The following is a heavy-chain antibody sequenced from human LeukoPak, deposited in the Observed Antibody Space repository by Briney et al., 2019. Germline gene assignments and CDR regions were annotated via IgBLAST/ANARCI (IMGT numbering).Heavy chain of an antibody. V-gene: IGHV4-61*05. CDR3: ARQNYYYDSSGSLDY. CDR1: GGSISSSSYY. Sequence: PSETLSLTCTVSGGSISSSSYYWSWIRQPPGKGLEWIGYIYYSGSTNYNPSLKSRVTISVDTSKNQFSLKLSSVTAADTAVYYCARQNYYYDSSGSLDYWGQGTLVTVSS. CDR2: IYYSGST. J-gene: IGHJ4*02. D-gene: IGHD3-22*01.